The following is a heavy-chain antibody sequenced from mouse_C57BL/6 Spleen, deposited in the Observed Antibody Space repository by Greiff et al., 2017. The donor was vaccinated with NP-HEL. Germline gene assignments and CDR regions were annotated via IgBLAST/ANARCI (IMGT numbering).Heavy chain of an antibody. V-gene: IGHV6-6*01. J-gene: IGHJ4*01. CDR3: MRGSNYAMDY. CDR1: GFTFSDAW. D-gene: IGHD1-1*01. CDR2: IRNKANNHAT. Sequence: EVQRVESGGGLVQPGGSMKLSCAASGFTFSDAWMDWVRQSPEKGLEWVAEIRNKANNHATYYAESVKGRFTISRDDSKSSVYLQMNSLRAEDTGIYYCMRGSNYAMDYWGQGTSVTVSS.